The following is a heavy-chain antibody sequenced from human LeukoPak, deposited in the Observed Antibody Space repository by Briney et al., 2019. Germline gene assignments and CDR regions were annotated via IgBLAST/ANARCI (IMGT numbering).Heavy chain of an antibody. J-gene: IGHJ4*02. D-gene: IGHD5-12*01. CDR3: ARHGYSGYDLPDY. CDR1: GGSTSTGSYY. V-gene: IGHV4-39*01. Sequence: KPSETLSLTCTVSGGSTSTGSYYWGWIRQPPGKGLEWIGSIYYSGSTYYNPSLKSRVTISVDTSKNQFSLKLSSVTAADTAVYYCARHGYSGYDLPDYWGQGTLVTVSS. CDR2: IYYSGST.